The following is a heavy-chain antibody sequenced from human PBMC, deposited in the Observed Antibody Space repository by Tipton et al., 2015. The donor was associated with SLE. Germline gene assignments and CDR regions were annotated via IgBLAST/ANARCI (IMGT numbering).Heavy chain of an antibody. J-gene: IGHJ3*02. CDR1: GGSISSYY. Sequence: GLVKPSQTLSLTCTVSGGSISSYYWSWIRQPPGKGLEWIGYIYYSGSTNYNPSLKSRVTISVDTSKNQFSLKLSSVTAADTAVYYCAKGGGAAAWGAFDIWGQGTMVTVSS. D-gene: IGHD6-13*01. CDR2: IYYSGST. V-gene: IGHV4-59*12. CDR3: AKGGGAAAWGAFDI.